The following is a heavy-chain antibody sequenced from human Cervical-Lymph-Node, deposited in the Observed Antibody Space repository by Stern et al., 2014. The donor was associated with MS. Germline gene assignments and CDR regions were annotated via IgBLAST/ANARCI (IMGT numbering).Heavy chain of an antibody. Sequence: EVHRGESGGNLVQPGGSLRLACAASGFTFSSHGMSRVRQAPGKGLEWISTISNSGDGTYYGDSVTGRFTISRDNSKNTVFLQMNSLRVEDTALYYCAKASRTSMFDYWGQGTLVTVSS. V-gene: IGHV3-23*04. CDR3: AKASRTSMFDY. J-gene: IGHJ4*02. CDR1: GFTFSSHG. D-gene: IGHD2/OR15-2a*01. CDR2: ISNSGDGT.